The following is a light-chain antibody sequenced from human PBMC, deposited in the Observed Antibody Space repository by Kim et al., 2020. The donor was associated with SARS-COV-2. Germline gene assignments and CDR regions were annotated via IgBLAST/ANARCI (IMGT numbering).Light chain of an antibody. CDR1: QTVRTN. J-gene: IGKJ4*01. Sequence: LSPGERATLSCRASQTVRTNLVWYQQKPGQAPRVLIDLASNRATGIPARFSGSGSGTDFTLTISSLQSDDVAVYYCQQRNAWPLTFGGGTEVDIK. CDR2: LAS. V-gene: IGKV3-15*01. CDR3: QQRNAWPLT.